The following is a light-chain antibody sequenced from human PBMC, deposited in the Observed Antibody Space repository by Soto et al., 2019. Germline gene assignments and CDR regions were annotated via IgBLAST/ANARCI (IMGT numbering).Light chain of an antibody. CDR3: QSYDSSLSGWV. J-gene: IGLJ3*02. CDR1: SSNIGAGYD. V-gene: IGLV1-40*01. Sequence: QSVLTQPPSVSGAPGQRVTISCTGSSSNIGAGYDVHWYQQLPGTAPKLIIYGNSNRPSGVPDRFSGSKSGPSASLAITGLQAEDEADYYCQSYDSSLSGWVFGGGTKLTVL. CDR2: GNS.